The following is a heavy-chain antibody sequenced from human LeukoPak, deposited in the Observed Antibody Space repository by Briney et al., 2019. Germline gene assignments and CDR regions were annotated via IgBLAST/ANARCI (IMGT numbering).Heavy chain of an antibody. Sequence: GGSLRLSCAASGFTFSSHWMHWVRQAPGKGLMWVSRINSDGSSTYYADSVKGRFTISRDNARNSLYLQMNSLSVVDTAVYYCAREDHSSNSYFYFYGMDVWGQGTTVTVSS. V-gene: IGHV3-74*01. D-gene: IGHD6-13*01. CDR2: INSDGSST. CDR3: AREDHSSNSYFYFYGMDV. CDR1: GFTFSSHW. J-gene: IGHJ6*02.